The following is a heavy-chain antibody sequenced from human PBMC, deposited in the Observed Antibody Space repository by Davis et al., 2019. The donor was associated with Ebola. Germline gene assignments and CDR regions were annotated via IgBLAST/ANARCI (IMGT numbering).Heavy chain of an antibody. CDR2: INPSGGST. CDR1: GYTFTSYY. J-gene: IGHJ4*02. V-gene: IGHV1-46*01. D-gene: IGHD2-15*01. CDR3: ARDARVDPFDY. Sequence: ASVKVSCKASGYTFTSYYMHWVRQAPGQGLEWMGIINPSGGSTSYAQKFQGRVTMTRDTSTSTVYMELSSLRSDDTAVYYCARDARVDPFDYWGQGTLVTVSS.